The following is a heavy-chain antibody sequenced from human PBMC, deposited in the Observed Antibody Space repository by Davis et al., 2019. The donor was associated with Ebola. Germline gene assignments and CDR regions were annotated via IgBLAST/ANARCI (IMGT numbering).Heavy chain of an antibody. V-gene: IGHV3-23*01. J-gene: IGHJ3*02. D-gene: IGHD1-26*01. CDR1: GFTLSSYA. CDR2: LGTSADT. CDR3: AKDTSNIWFDI. Sequence: GGSLRLSCAASGFTLSSYAMSWVRQAPGKGLEWVSTLGTSADTYYADSVKGRFTISRDNSKNTLYLQMNGLRVEDTAIYYCAKDTSNIWFDIWGQGTNVTVSS.